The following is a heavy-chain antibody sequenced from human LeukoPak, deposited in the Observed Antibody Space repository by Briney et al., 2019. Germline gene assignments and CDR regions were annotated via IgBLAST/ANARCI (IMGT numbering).Heavy chain of an antibody. CDR2: ISWNSGSI. CDR3: AKGVSDDYSNYGTINWFDP. V-gene: IGHV3-9*01. J-gene: IGHJ5*02. D-gene: IGHD4-11*01. CDR1: GFTFDDYA. Sequence: GGSLRLSCAASGFTFDDYAMHWVRQAPGKGLEWVSGISWNSGSIGYADSVKGRFTISRDNAKNSLYLQMNSLRAEDTALYYCAKGVSDDYSNYGTINWFDPWGQGTLVTVSS.